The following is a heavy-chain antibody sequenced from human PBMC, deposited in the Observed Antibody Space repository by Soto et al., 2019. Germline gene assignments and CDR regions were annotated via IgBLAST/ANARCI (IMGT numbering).Heavy chain of an antibody. D-gene: IGHD3-10*01. CDR3: VKARAAGGFDY. Sequence: EVHLLDSGGGLVQPGGSLRLSCAASGFTFTNYAMSWVRQAPGKGLEWVSSISGSGGNTYYADSVRGRFTISRDNTKNTVYLQMNSLRAEDTAIYSCVKARAAGGFDYWGQGTLVTVSS. CDR2: ISGSGGNT. CDR1: GFTFTNYA. J-gene: IGHJ4*02. V-gene: IGHV3-23*01.